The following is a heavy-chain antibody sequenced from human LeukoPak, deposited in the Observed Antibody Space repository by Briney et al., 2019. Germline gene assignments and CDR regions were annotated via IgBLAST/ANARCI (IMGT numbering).Heavy chain of an antibody. D-gene: IGHD6-13*01. CDR3: ARITLAAAGTQEPMADY. J-gene: IGHJ4*02. CDR2: ISYDGSNK. Sequence: GGSLRLSCAASGFTFSSYAMHWVRQAPGKGLEWVAVISYDGSNKYYADSVKGRFTISRDNSKNTLYLQMNSLRAEDTAVYYCARITLAAAGTQEPMADYWGQGTLVTVSS. CDR1: GFTFSSYA. V-gene: IGHV3-30-3*01.